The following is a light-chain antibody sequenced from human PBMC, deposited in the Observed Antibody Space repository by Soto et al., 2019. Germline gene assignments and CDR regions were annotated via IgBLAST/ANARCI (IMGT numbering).Light chain of an antibody. Sequence: QSVLTQPPSVSAAPGQTVTISCSGSSSNVGNNYVSWYQQYPGTAPKLLISENDKRPSEIPDRFSGSKSGTTATLGITGLQTGDEADYYCRTWDASLTAGVFGGGTKLTVL. J-gene: IGLJ3*02. V-gene: IGLV1-51*02. CDR3: RTWDASLTAGV. CDR1: SSNVGNNY. CDR2: END.